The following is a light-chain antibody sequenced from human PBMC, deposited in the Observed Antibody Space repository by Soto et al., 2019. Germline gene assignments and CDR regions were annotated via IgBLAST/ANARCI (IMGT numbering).Light chain of an antibody. Sequence: EIVMTQSPATLSVSPVERATLSGMASQSISTNLAWYQQKPGQGPRLLIFGASTRAIGIPARFSGSGSGTDFTLTISRLEPEDFAVYYCQQYGSSPPLTFGGGTKVDIK. CDR1: QSISTN. V-gene: IGKV3-15*01. CDR2: GAS. CDR3: QQYGSSPPLT. J-gene: IGKJ4*01.